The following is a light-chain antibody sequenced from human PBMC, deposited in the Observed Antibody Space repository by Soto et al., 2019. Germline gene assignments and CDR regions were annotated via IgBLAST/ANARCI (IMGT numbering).Light chain of an antibody. V-gene: IGLV2-14*03. Sequence: QSALTQPASVSGSPGQSITISCTGTSSDVGRYKLVSWYQQHPGKAPELMIYDVTNRPSGVSNRFSGSKSGNTASLTISGLQAEDEADYYCSSYTTSTTLIFGGGTQLTVL. CDR3: SSYTTSTTLI. CDR2: DVT. CDR1: SSDVGRYKL. J-gene: IGLJ2*01.